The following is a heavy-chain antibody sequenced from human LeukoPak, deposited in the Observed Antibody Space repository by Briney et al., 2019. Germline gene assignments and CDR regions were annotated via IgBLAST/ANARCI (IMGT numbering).Heavy chain of an antibody. CDR2: IKQDGSEK. V-gene: IGHV3-7*04. CDR3: ARELGSGYQNWFDP. J-gene: IGHJ5*02. D-gene: IGHD3-22*01. Sequence: AGGSLRLSCAASGFTFSSYWMSWVRQAPGKGLEWVANIKQDGSEKYYVDSVKGRFTISRDNAKNSLYLQMNSLRAEDTAVYYCARELGSGYQNWFDPWGQGTLVTVSS. CDR1: GFTFSSYW.